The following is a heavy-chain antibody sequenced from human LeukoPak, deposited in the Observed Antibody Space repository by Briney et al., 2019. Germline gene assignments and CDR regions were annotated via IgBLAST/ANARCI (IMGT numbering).Heavy chain of an antibody. CDR3: ARDSSWIQFDH. V-gene: IGHV3-23*01. D-gene: IGHD5-18*01. CDR2: IVPSGGNT. CDR1: GFTFSSYS. Sequence: GGSLRLSCAASGFTFSSYSMHGVRQAPGKGLEGVSGIVPSGGNTYYADSVKGRFTVSSDNFKNTLYPQMNSLRADHTAAYYSARDSSWIQFDHWGQGTLVTVSS. J-gene: IGHJ4*02.